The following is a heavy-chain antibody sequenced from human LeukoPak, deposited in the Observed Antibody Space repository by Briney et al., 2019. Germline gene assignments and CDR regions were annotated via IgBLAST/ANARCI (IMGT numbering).Heavy chain of an antibody. Sequence: SETLSLTCTVSGGSISPYYWSWIRQPPGKGLEWIGSIYYSGSTYYNPSLKSRVTISVDTSKNQFSLKLSSVTAADTAVYYCARENLYYYDSSGFIWGQGTLVTVSS. D-gene: IGHD3-22*01. CDR1: GGSISPYY. CDR3: ARENLYYYDSSGFI. J-gene: IGHJ4*02. CDR2: IYYSGST. V-gene: IGHV4-39*07.